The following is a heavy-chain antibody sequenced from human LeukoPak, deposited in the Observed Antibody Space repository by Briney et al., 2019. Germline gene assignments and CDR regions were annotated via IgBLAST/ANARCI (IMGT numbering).Heavy chain of an antibody. CDR2: IYYSGST. Sequence: SETLSLTCTVSGGSVSSGSYYWSWIREPPGKRLEWIGDIYYSGSTNYNPSLKSRVTISVDTSKNQFSLKLSSVTAADTAVYYCAREGVVRGANWFDPWGQGTLVTVSS. CDR1: GGSVSSGSYY. D-gene: IGHD3-10*01. J-gene: IGHJ5*02. V-gene: IGHV4-61*01. CDR3: AREGVVRGANWFDP.